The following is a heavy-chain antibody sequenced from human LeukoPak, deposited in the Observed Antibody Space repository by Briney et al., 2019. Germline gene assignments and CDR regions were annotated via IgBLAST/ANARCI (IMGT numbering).Heavy chain of an antibody. V-gene: IGHV3-23*01. D-gene: IGHD2-15*01. J-gene: IGHJ4*02. Sequence: GGTLRLSCAASGFTFRSYGMSWVRQAPGKGLEWVSAISGTGGSTYYADSVKGRFTISRDNSKNTLYLQMNSLRVEDTAVYYCVSSIVVVASTIDYWGQGTLVTVSS. CDR1: GFTFRSYG. CDR2: ISGTGGST. CDR3: VSSIVVVASTIDY.